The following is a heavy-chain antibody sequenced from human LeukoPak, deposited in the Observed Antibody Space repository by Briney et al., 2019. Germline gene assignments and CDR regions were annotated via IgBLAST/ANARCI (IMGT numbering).Heavy chain of an antibody. V-gene: IGHV1-8*01. CDR3: ARSSSSPPPFDY. CDR1: GYTFTSYD. Sequence: ASVKVSCKASGYTFTSYDINWVRQATGQGLEWMGWMNPNSGNTGYAQKFQGRVTMTRNTSISTAYMELSSLRSDDTAVYYCARSSSSPPPFDYWGQGTLVTVSS. CDR2: MNPNSGNT. J-gene: IGHJ4*02. D-gene: IGHD6-19*01.